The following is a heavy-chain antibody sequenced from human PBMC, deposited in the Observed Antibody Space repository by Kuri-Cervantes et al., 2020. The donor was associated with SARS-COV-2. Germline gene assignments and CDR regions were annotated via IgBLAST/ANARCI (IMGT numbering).Heavy chain of an antibody. CDR1: GFPFSNSW. Sequence: GESLKISCAALGFPFSNSWMDWVRQAPGGRLEWVANISPDGNEKYYLDTVKGRFSVSRDNAQNSLYLQMNNLGAEDTALYYCSRTLVDWGQGALDTVSS. CDR3: SRTLVD. CDR2: ISPDGNEK. J-gene: IGHJ4*02. D-gene: IGHD2-2*01. V-gene: IGHV3-7*05.